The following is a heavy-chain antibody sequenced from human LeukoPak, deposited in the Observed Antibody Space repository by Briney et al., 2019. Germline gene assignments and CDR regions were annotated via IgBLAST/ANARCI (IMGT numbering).Heavy chain of an antibody. CDR3: ARDYLKVVVAGTAPSAGHMDY. V-gene: IGHV1-2*02. Sequence: ASVKVSCTASGYTFSDYYIHWLRQAPGQGLEWMGWINPKSGVTNFAQYFQGRVTMTRDTSSSTVYMELSSLRSEDMAVYYCARDYLKVVVAGTAPSAGHMDYWGQGTLVTVSS. CDR2: INPKSGVT. J-gene: IGHJ4*02. D-gene: IGHD2-15*01. CDR1: GYTFSDYY.